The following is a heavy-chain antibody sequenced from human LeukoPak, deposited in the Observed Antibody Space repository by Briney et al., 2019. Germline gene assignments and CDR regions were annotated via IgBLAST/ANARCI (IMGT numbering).Heavy chain of an antibody. CDR2: ISTTSSSSYI. J-gene: IGHJ6*03. CDR3: ARVMAGYSYMDV. Sequence: GGSLRLSCAASGFTFSRYAMNWVRQAPGKGLEWVSSISTTSSSSYIHYADSMKGRFTISRDNAKSSLYLQMNSLRAEDTAVYYCARVMAGYSYMDVWGKGTTVTVSS. V-gene: IGHV3-21*01. CDR1: GFTFSRYA. D-gene: IGHD3-10*01.